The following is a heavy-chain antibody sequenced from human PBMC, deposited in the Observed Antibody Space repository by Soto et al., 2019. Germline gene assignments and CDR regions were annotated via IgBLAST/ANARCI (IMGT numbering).Heavy chain of an antibody. V-gene: IGHV4-30-2*01. D-gene: IGHD3-22*01. CDR3: ARESRSSRYDTSGYSQYWYFDL. Sequence: QLQLQESGSGLVKPSQTLSLTCGVSGGSISSGGYSWIWIRQPPGKGLERIGYIYQSGSTFYNPSLKSRVSISVDRSKNQFFLNLTSVTAADTAIYFCARESRSSRYDTSGYSQYWYFDLWGRGTLVIVSS. CDR1: GGSISSGGYS. CDR2: IYQSGST. J-gene: IGHJ2*01.